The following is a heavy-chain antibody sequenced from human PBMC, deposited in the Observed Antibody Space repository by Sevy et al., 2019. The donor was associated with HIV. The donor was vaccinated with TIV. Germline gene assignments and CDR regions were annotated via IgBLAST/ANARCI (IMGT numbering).Heavy chain of an antibody. CDR1: GFAFYDYS. CDR3: AGEGCTRPHDY. D-gene: IGHD2-8*01. V-gene: IGHV3-23*01. CDR2: LSFGCGKI. J-gene: IGHJ4*02. Sequence: GGSLRLSCAASGFAFYDYSMSWIRQAPGKGLEWVATLSFGCGKIYYADSVKGRFTISRDNSKNSFYLQMDNLRVEDTALYYCAGEGCTRPHDYWGQGTLVTVSS.